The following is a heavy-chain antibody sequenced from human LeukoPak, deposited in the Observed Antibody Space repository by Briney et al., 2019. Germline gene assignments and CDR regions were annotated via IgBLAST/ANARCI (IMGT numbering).Heavy chain of an antibody. CDR3: AKRPLLWFGVEHFDY. V-gene: IGHV3-53*01. J-gene: IGHJ4*02. CDR1: GSTVSTTY. D-gene: IGHD3-10*01. CDR2: IYVDGRT. Sequence: GGSLRLSCAASGSTVSTTYMSWVRQAPGKGLEWVSLIYVDGRTYYADSVKGRFTISRDNSKNTLYLQMNSLRAEDTAVYYCAKRPLLWFGVEHFDYWGQGTLVTVSS.